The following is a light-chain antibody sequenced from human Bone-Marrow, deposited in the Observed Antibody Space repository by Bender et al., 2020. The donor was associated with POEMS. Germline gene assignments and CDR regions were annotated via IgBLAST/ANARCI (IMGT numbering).Light chain of an antibody. V-gene: IGLV1-40*01. CDR2: DNT. CDR3: QSYDRSFNGYVV. Sequence: QPVLTQPPSLSGAPGQRVTISCTGSSSSTGSGYDVHWYQQVPGTVPKLLIYDNTKRPSGVPDRFSGSRSGTSASLAITGLQVEDEADYYCQSYDRSFNGYVVFGGGTKLTVL. J-gene: IGLJ2*01. CDR1: SSSTGSGYD.